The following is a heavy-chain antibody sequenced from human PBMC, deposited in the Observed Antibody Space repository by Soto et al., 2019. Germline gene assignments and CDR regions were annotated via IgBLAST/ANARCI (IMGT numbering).Heavy chain of an antibody. CDR3: AHINSGTGGHFDY. CDR2: IFWDDDK. J-gene: IGHJ4*02. V-gene: IGHV2-5*02. Sequence: QITLKESGPTLVKPTQTLTLTCTFSGFSLSASGMGVGWIRQPPEKALEWLSLIFWDDDKRYSPSLKSRLTTSKDTSKDQVVLTLTNVDPVDTATYYCAHINSGTGGHFDYRGQVTLGAVSS. CDR1: GFSLSASGMG. D-gene: IGHD2-8*02.